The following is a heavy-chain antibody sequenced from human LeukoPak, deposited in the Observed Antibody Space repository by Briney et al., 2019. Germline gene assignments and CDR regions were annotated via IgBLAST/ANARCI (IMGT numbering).Heavy chain of an antibody. V-gene: IGHV3-48*03. J-gene: IGHJ4*02. CDR3: ALLAVASDFDY. CDR1: GFPFSIYE. CDR2: ICSSGTTI. Sequence: PGGSLRLSCAVSGFPFSIYEMNWVRQAPGKGVEWVSNICSSGTTIYYADSVKGGLSISRHNAKTSLYLQMNSLRVEDTAVYYCALLAVASDFDYWGQGALATVSS. D-gene: IGHD6-19*01.